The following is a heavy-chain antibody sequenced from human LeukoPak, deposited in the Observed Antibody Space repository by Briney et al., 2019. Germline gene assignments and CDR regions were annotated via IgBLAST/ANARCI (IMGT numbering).Heavy chain of an antibody. V-gene: IGHV4-59*01. CDR2: IYYSGST. CDR3: ARSYGSGKLSIDY. CDR1: RVSISSYY. D-gene: IGHD3-10*01. Sequence: SETLSLTCTVSRVSISSYYWSWIRQPPGKGLEWIGYIYYSGSTNYNPSLKSRVTISVDTSKNQFSLKLSSVTAADTAVYYCARSYGSGKLSIDYWGQGILVTVSS. J-gene: IGHJ4*02.